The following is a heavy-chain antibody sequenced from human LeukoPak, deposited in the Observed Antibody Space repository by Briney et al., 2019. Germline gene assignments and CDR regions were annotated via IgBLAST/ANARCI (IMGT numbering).Heavy chain of an antibody. V-gene: IGHV4-34*01. CDR3: ARGRWFDP. CDR1: GGSLSGYY. CDR2: INHSGST. J-gene: IGHJ5*02. Sequence: PSETLSLTCAVYGGSLSGYYWSWISQPPGKGLEWIGEINHSGSTNYNPSLKSRVTISVDTSKNQFSLKLSSVTAADTAVYYCARGRWFDPWGQGTLVTVSS.